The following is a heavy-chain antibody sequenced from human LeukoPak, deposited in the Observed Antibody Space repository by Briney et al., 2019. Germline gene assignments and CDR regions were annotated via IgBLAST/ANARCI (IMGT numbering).Heavy chain of an antibody. CDR2: INPNSGGT. J-gene: IGHJ5*02. CDR3: ARKRKSGGSATSDWFDP. CDR1: GYTFTGYY. V-gene: IGHV1-2*06. Sequence: ASVKVSCKASGYTFTGYYMHWVRQAAGQGLEWMGRINPNSGGTNYAQKFQGRVTMTRDTSISTAYMELSRLRSDDTAVYYCARKRKSGGSATSDWFDPWGQGTLVTVSS. D-gene: IGHD2-15*01.